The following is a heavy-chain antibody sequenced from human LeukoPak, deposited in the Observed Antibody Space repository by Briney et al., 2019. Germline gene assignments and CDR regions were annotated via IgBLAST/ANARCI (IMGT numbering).Heavy chain of an antibody. V-gene: IGHV4-39*07. D-gene: IGHD6-6*01. J-gene: IGHJ4*02. CDR1: GGSISSSSYY. CDR3: ARLAARGYYFDY. Sequence: SETLSLTCTVSGGSISSSSYYWGWIRQPPGKGPEWIGSIYYSGSTYYNPSLKSRVTISVDTSKNQFSLKLSSVTAADTAVYYCARLAARGYYFDYWGQGTLVTVSS. CDR2: IYYSGST.